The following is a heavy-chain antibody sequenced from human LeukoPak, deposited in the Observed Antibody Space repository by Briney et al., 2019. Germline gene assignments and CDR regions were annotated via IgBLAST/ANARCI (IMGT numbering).Heavy chain of an antibody. J-gene: IGHJ6*02. Sequence: GGSLRLSCAASGFTFSNYVMSWVRQAPGKGLEWVSSIIGSGGGTYYTDSVKGRLTMSRDNSNDTVFLQMNSLRAEDTAIYYCAKYYASGSFYPHYGLDVWGQGTTVTVSS. CDR3: AKYYASGSFYPHYGLDV. CDR2: IIGSGGGT. D-gene: IGHD3-10*01. CDR1: GFTFSNYV. V-gene: IGHV3-23*01.